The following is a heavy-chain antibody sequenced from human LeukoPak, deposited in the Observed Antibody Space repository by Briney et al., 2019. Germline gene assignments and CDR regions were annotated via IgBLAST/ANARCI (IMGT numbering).Heavy chain of an antibody. CDR3: ARELSSRYYDSSGYSRSLNAFDI. CDR2: ISSIGSIT. Sequence: GGSLRLSCAASGFTFNDYYMSWIRQAPGKGLEWVSYISSIGSITHYGDSVQGRFTISRDNAKNSLYLQMNSLRAEDTAVYYCARELSSRYYDSSGYSRSLNAFDIWGQGTMVTVSS. D-gene: IGHD3-22*01. V-gene: IGHV3-11*04. J-gene: IGHJ3*02. CDR1: GFTFNDYY.